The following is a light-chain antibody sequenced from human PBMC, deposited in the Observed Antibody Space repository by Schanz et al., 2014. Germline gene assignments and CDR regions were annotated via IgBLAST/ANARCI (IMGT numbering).Light chain of an antibody. CDR2: GVH. J-gene: IGKJ1*01. CDR3: QQYGESLWT. V-gene: IGKV3-20*01. Sequence: EVVLTQSPGSLSLSPGERGTLSCRASQGVTSNYWAWYQQRPGQAPRLLMSGVHDRASGIPDRFSGSGSETDFSLTISRVEPEDSAVYYCQQYGESLWTFGPGTRVEIK. CDR1: QGVTSNY.